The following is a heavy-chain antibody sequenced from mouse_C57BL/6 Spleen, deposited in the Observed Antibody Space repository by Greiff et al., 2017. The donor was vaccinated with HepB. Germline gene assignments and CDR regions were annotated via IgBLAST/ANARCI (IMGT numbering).Heavy chain of an antibody. CDR1: GFTFSSYG. CDR2: ISSGGSYT. J-gene: IGHJ2*01. CDR3: ARHVNSNYFDY. V-gene: IGHV5-6*01. D-gene: IGHD1-3*01. Sequence: EVQLVESGGDLVKPGGSLKLSCAASGFTFSSYGMSWVRQTPDKRLEWVATISSGGSYTYYPDSVKGRFTISRDNAKNTLYLQMSSLKSEDTAMYYCARHVNSNYFDYWGQGTTLTVSS.